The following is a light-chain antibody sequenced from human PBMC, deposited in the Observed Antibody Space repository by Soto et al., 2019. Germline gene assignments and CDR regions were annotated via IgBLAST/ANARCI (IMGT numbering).Light chain of an antibody. J-gene: IGKJ1*01. CDR2: WAS. V-gene: IGKV4-1*01. CDR1: ESDLYSSNNKNY. CDR3: QQYYSTPQT. Sequence: DIVMAQSPDSLAVSLGERATINCKSNESDLYSSNNKNYLAWYQQKPGQPPKLLISWASTRESGVPDRFSGSGSGSDFTLTISTLQAEDVAVYYCQQYYSTPQTFGQGTKVEIK.